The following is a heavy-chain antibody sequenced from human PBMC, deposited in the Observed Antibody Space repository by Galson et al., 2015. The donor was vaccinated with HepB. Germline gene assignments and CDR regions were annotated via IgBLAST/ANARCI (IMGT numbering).Heavy chain of an antibody. V-gene: IGHV3-23*01. J-gene: IGHJ4*02. CDR3: APGVNWRFDY. Sequence: SLRLSCAASGFNFDSYGMIWVRQAPGKGLEYVAAIGPTGSDTFYADSVRGRFTISRGNSKNTLYLQMITLRVEDTAVYYCAPGVNWRFDYWGQGTLVTVSS. CDR2: IGPTGSDT. D-gene: IGHD1-1*01. CDR1: GFNFDSYG.